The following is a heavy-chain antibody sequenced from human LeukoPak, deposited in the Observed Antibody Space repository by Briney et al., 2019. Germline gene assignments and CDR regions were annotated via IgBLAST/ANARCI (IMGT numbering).Heavy chain of an antibody. Sequence: GGSLGLSCAASGFTFSSYAMHWVRQAPGKGLEWVAVISYDGSNKYYADSVKGRFTISRDNSKNTLYLQMNSLRAEDTAVYYCAKDPTYYYDSSGYGGDYFDYWGQGTLVTVSS. D-gene: IGHD3-22*01. CDR3: AKDPTYYYDSSGYGGDYFDY. CDR2: ISYDGSNK. CDR1: GFTFSSYA. V-gene: IGHV3-30-3*01. J-gene: IGHJ4*02.